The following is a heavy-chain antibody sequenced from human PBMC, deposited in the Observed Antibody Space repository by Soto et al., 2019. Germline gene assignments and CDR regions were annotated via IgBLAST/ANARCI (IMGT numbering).Heavy chain of an antibody. D-gene: IGHD3-16*01. CDR3: ARWGHPAVKAFDI. CDR1: GDSMTNDY. Sequence: SETLSLTCIVSGDSMTNDYWTWIRRPPGKGLEWIGYIYYTGSRIFNPSLQSRVTMSVDVSQNQFSLRLTSVTAADTAIYYCARWGHPAVKAFDIWGQGTTVTVSS. V-gene: IGHV4-59*01. J-gene: IGHJ3*02. CDR2: IYYTGSR.